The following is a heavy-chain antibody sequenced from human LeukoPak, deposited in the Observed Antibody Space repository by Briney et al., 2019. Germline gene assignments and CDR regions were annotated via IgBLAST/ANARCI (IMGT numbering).Heavy chain of an antibody. CDR2: INHSGST. CDR1: GGSFRGYY. D-gene: IGHD6-19*01. J-gene: IGHJ3*02. V-gene: IGHV4-34*01. Sequence: SETLSLTCAVSGGSFRGYYWNWIRQPPGKGLEWIGEINHSGSTNYNPSLESRVTISVDTSKNQFSLRLSSVTAADTAVYYCARDMQWLGNDAFDIWGQGTMVTVSS. CDR3: ARDMQWLGNDAFDI.